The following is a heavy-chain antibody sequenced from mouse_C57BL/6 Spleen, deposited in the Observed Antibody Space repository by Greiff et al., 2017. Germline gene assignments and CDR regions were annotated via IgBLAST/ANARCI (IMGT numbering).Heavy chain of an antibody. J-gene: IGHJ2*01. V-gene: IGHV1-59*01. CDR3: ARGGGRYFDY. CDR2: IDPSDSYT. CDR1: GYTFTSYW. Sequence: VQLQHPGAELVRPGTSVKLSCKASGYTFTSYWMHWVKQRPGQGLEWIGVIDPSDSYTNYNQKLKGKAPLTVDTSSSTAYMQLSSLTSEDSAVYYCARGGGRYFDYWGQGTTLTVSS.